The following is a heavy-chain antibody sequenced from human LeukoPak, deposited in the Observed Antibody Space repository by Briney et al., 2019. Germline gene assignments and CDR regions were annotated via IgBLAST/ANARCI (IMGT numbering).Heavy chain of an antibody. V-gene: IGHV5-51*01. J-gene: IGHJ4*02. CDR3: ARHSNTPHGKIAYYLDY. D-gene: IGHD1-1*01. CDR1: GYSFTSYW. Sequence: GESLKISCKGSGYSFTSYWIGWVRQMPGKGLEWMGIIYPGDSDTRYSPSFQGQVTISAGKSISTAYLQWSSLKASDTAMYYCARHSNTPHGKIAYYLDYWGQGTLVTVSS. CDR2: IYPGDSDT.